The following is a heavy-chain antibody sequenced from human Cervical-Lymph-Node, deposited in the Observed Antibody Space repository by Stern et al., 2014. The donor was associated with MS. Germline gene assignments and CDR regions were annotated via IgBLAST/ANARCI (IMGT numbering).Heavy chain of an antibody. Sequence: QVQLVQSGAEVKKPGASVKVSCKASGYTFTGYYMHWVRQAPGQGLEWMGWINPNRGGTNYAQKFQGWVTMTRDTSISTAYMELSRLRSDDTAVYYCARVRDGSSWYGMDVWGQGTTVTVSS. D-gene: IGHD6-13*01. J-gene: IGHJ6*02. CDR3: ARVRDGSSWYGMDV. CDR2: INPNRGGT. V-gene: IGHV1-2*04. CDR1: GYTFTGYY.